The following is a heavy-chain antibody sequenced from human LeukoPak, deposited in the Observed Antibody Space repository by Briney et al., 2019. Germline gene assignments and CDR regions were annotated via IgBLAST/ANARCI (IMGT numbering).Heavy chain of an antibody. D-gene: IGHD3-10*01. CDR2: IYYSGSP. CDR3: ARLDAEGVRGATNWFDP. Sequence: SETLSFTCTVSGGSISSYYWSWIRQPPGKGLEWIGYIYYSGSPNYNPPLKSRVTISVDTSKNQFYLKLSSVTAADTAVYYCARLDAEGVRGATNWFDPWGQGTLVTVSS. J-gene: IGHJ5*02. V-gene: IGHV4-59*08. CDR1: GGSISSYY.